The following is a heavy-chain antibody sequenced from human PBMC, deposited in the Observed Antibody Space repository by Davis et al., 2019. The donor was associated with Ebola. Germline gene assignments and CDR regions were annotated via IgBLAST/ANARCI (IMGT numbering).Heavy chain of an antibody. CDR2: IKEDGSQI. J-gene: IGHJ4*02. CDR3: VACSGWIFSY. CDR1: ELTFSTRW. Sequence: PGGSLRLSCEASELTFSTRWMGWLRQAPGKGLEWVADIKEDGSQINYVDSVKGRFTISRDNARNSLFLHMNSLRTEDTAVYYCVACSGWIFSYWGQGALVTVSS. V-gene: IGHV3-7*01. D-gene: IGHD3-3*01.